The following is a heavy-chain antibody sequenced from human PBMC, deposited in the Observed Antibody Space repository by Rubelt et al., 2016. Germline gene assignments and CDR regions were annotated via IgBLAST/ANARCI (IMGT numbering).Heavy chain of an antibody. J-gene: IGHJ5*02. D-gene: IGHD3-10*01. CDR2: GST. V-gene: IGHV4-61*07. CDR3: ARRGSRGAYPT. Sequence: GSTNYNPSLKSRVTISVDTSKNQFSLKLSSATAADTAVYYCARRGSRGAYPTWGQGTLVTVSS.